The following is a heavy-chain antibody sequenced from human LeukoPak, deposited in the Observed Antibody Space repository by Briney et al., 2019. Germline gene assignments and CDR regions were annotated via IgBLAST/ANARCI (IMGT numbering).Heavy chain of an antibody. CDR2: ISAYNGNT. D-gene: IGHD2-2*03. Sequence: ASETVSCKASGYTFTSYGISWVRQAPGQGLEWMGWISAYNGNTNYAQKLQGRVTMTTDTSTSTAYMELRSLRSDDTAVYYCARDGYCSSTSCSNSGFDYWGQGTLVTVSS. CDR1: GYTFTSYG. J-gene: IGHJ4*02. CDR3: ARDGYCSSTSCSNSGFDY. V-gene: IGHV1-18*01.